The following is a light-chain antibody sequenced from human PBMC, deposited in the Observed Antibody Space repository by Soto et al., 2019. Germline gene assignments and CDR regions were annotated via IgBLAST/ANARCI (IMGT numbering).Light chain of an antibody. J-gene: IGLJ2*01. CDR1: NSDVGGYNY. V-gene: IGLV2-14*03. CDR2: DVT. CDR3: SSYATGGTLVV. Sequence: QSALTQPASVSGSPGQSITISCTGTNSDVGGYNYVSWYQRHPGKAPKLMIYDVTNRPSGVSNRFSGSKSGNTASLTISGLRAEDEADYYCSSYATGGTLVVFGGGTKLTVL.